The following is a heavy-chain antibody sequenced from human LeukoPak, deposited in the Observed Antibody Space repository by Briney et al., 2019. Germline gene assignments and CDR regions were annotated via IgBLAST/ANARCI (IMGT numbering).Heavy chain of an antibody. Sequence: SQTLSLTCTVSGGSISSGGYYWSWIRQHPGKGLEWIGYIYYSGITYYNPSLKSRVTISVDTSKNQFSLKLNSVTAADTAVYYCAREGVLRYYFDYWDQGTLVTVSS. J-gene: IGHJ4*02. CDR1: GGSISSGGYY. D-gene: IGHD3-9*01. CDR2: IYYSGIT. V-gene: IGHV4-31*03. CDR3: AREGVLRYYFDY.